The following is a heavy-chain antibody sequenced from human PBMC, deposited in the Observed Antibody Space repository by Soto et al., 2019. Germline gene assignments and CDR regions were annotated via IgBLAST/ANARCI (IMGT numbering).Heavy chain of an antibody. Sequence: ETLSHTCTGKGGTTRGYYWSWIRQPPGKGPEWIGYIYYSGSTSYNPSLKSRLTISVDTSKNQFSLRLTSVTAADTAVYFCAAAPSDLWGQGILVTVS. J-gene: IGHJ4*02. V-gene: IGHV4-59*01. CDR3: AAAPSDL. CDR1: GGTTRGYY. D-gene: IGHD2-21*01. CDR2: IYYSGST.